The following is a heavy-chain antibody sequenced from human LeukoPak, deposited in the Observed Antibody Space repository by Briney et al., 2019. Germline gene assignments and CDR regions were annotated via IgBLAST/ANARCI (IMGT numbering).Heavy chain of an antibody. CDR3: AREAGSDFWSGYKDY. D-gene: IGHD3-3*01. Sequence: ASVKVSCKASGGTLNSYAANWVRQAPGQGLEWMGWINTNTGNPTYAQGFTGRFVFSLDTSVSTAYLQISSLKAEDTAVYYCAREAGSDFWSGYKDYWGQGTLVTVSS. J-gene: IGHJ4*02. V-gene: IGHV7-4-1*02. CDR1: GGTLNSYA. CDR2: INTNTGNP.